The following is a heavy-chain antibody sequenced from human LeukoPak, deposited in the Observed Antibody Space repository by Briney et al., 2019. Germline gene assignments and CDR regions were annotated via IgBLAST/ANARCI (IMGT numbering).Heavy chain of an antibody. CDR2: IYSDGTT. CDR3: ARDPGYNYGFDY. V-gene: IGHV3-66*01. D-gene: IGHD5-18*01. J-gene: IGHJ4*02. CDR1: GFTFSDYY. Sequence: GGSLRLSCAASGFTFSDYYMSWVRQAPGKGLEWVSIIYSDGTTYYADSVKGRFTISRDNSKNSLYLQMNSLRAEDTAVYYCARDPGYNYGFDYWGQGTLVTVSS.